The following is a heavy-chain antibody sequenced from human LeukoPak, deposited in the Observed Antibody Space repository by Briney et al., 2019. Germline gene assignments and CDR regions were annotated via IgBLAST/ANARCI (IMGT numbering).Heavy chain of an antibody. Sequence: GGSLRLSCVASGFTFSDFAMSWVRQTPGKRLEWVASTDGTGGDSYYADSVKGRFTISRDNSKNTLYLQMNSLRVEDTAVYYCARELSTWAYDYWGQGTLVTASS. CDR3: ARELSTWAYDY. V-gene: IGHV3-23*01. CDR1: GFTFSDFA. J-gene: IGHJ4*02. CDR2: TDGTGGDS. D-gene: IGHD2-21*01.